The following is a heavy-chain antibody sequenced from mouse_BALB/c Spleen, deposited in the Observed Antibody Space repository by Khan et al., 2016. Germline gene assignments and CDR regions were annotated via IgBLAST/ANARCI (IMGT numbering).Heavy chain of an antibody. CDR3: ARGDY. Sequence: EVELVESGGGLVQPGGSRKLSCAASGFTFSRFGMHWVRKAPEQGLEWVAYISSGSSTIYYADTMNGRFPIPRDNPKNARFLQMTSLRSKDTAMYYCARGDYWGQGTTLTVAS. CDR1: GFTFSRFG. J-gene: IGHJ2*01. CDR2: ISSGSSTI. V-gene: IGHV5-17*02.